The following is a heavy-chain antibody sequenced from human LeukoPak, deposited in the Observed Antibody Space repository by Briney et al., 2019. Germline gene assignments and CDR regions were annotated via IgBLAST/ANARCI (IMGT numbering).Heavy chain of an antibody. D-gene: IGHD2-21*02. CDR3: ARTIHCAGDCSFDY. CDR2: ISAYSGNT. J-gene: IGHJ4*02. Sequence: ASVKVSCKASGYIFTSYSLTWVRQVPGQGLEWLGWISAYSGNTKYVQKLQDRLSMTADTSTSTAYMELRSLRSDDTAMYYCARTIHCAGDCSFDYWGQGTLVTVSS. CDR1: GYIFTSYS. V-gene: IGHV1-18*01.